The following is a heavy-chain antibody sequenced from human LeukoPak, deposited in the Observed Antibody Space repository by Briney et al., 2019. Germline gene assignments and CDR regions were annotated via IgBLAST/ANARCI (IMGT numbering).Heavy chain of an antibody. CDR3: ARGGGIAARRSRRLDY. D-gene: IGHD6-6*01. CDR1: GGSISSSSYY. CDR2: INHSGST. V-gene: IGHV4-39*07. Sequence: PSETLSLTCTVSGGSISSSSYYWGWIRQPPGKGLEWIGEINHSGSTNYNPSLKSRVTISVDTSKNQFSLKLSSVTAADTAVYYCARGGGIAARRSRRLDYWGQGTLVTVSS. J-gene: IGHJ4*02.